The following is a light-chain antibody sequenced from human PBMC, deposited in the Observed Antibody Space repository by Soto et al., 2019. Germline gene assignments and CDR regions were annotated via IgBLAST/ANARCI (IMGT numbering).Light chain of an antibody. V-gene: IGKV3D-15*01. Sequence: IVMTQSPATLSVSPGERATLSCRASQSVRNNLAWYQQKPGQAPRLLIHGASTRATGIPARFSGSGSGTEFILTISSLQSEDFAVYYCQQYNDWPQWTFSQGTKVDIK. CDR2: GAS. CDR1: QSVRNN. J-gene: IGKJ1*01. CDR3: QQYNDWPQWT.